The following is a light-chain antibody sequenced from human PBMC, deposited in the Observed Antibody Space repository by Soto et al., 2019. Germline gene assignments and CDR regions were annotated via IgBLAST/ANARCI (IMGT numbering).Light chain of an antibody. CDR2: DAS. Sequence: DIVMTQSPATLPVSPGERATLSCRASQNIITKLAWYQQKPGQAPRLLIYDASNRATGIPARFSGSGSGTDFTLTISSLEPEDFAVYYCQQRSNWPTTFGQGTRLEIK. J-gene: IGKJ5*01. CDR1: QNIITK. CDR3: QQRSNWPTT. V-gene: IGKV3-11*01.